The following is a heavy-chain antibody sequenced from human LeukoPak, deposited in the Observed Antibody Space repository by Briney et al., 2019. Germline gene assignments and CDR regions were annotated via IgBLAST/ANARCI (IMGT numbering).Heavy chain of an antibody. Sequence: GGSLRLSCAASGFNFSSQWVYWVRHARGKGGVWVSRISDDGSYTINVDSVKGRFTISRDNVNNMLYLHMNSLRAEDTAVYYCASFGISWRSSYWGQGTLVTVSS. CDR3: ASFGISWRSSY. D-gene: IGHD2-21*01. V-gene: IGHV3-74*01. CDR1: GFNFSSQW. CDR2: ISDDGSYT. J-gene: IGHJ4*02.